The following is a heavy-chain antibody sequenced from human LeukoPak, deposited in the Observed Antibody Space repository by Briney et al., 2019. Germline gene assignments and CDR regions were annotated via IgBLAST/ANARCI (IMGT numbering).Heavy chain of an antibody. J-gene: IGHJ4*02. CDR3: AKGGTRIAFDY. V-gene: IGHV3-23*01. D-gene: IGHD2-21*01. CDR2: ISGSGGST. Sequence: GGSLRLSCAASGFTVSSHYMSWVRQAPGKGLEWVSVISGSGGSTYYADSVKGRFTISRDNSKNTLYLQMNSLRAEDTAVYYCAKGGTRIAFDYWGQGTLVTVSS. CDR1: GFTVSSHY.